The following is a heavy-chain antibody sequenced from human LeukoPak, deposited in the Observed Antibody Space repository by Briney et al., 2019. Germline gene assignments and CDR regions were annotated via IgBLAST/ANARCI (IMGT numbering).Heavy chain of an antibody. Sequence: GGSLRLSCTASGFTFGDYAMSWVRQAPGKGLEWVGFIRSKAYGGTTEYAASVKGRFTISRGDSKSIAYLQMNSLKTEDTAVYYCTRSADFWSGYSSIFDYWGQGTLVTVSS. CDR1: GFTFGDYA. CDR3: TRSADFWSGYSSIFDY. D-gene: IGHD3-3*01. V-gene: IGHV3-49*04. J-gene: IGHJ4*02. CDR2: IRSKAYGGTT.